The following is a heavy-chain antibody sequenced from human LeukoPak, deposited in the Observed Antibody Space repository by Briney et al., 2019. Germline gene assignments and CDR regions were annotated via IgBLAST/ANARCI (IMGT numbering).Heavy chain of an antibody. J-gene: IGHJ4*01. V-gene: IGHV3-53*01. Sequence: GGSLRLSCVASGFAVGSNYMSWVRQAPGKGLEWVSLIYSGGAIRYADSVKGRFTISRGNSKNTLFLQMNSLRAEDTAIYYCAKDVVVTATPYYFDYWGQGTLVTVSS. CDR2: IYSGGAI. CDR1: GFAVGSNY. CDR3: AKDVVVTATPYYFDY. D-gene: IGHD2-21*02.